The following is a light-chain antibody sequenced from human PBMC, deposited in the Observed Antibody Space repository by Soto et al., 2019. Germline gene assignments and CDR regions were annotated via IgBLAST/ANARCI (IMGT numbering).Light chain of an antibody. CDR1: QSVSSN. CDR2: GAS. V-gene: IGKV3-20*01. CDR3: QQYVRAPWT. Sequence: DIMMTQSPSTLSLSPWSRSTLSFRASQSVSSNFAWFQQKPGQAPRLVMYGASIRTSGIPDRFSGSGSGTDFTLTISRLEPEDFAVYYCQQYVRAPWTFGQGTKVDIK. J-gene: IGKJ1*01.